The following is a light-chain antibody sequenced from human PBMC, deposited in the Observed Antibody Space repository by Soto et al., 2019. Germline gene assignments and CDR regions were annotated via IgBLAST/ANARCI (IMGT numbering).Light chain of an antibody. V-gene: IGLV2-14*03. Sequence: QSALTQPASVFASPGQSSTISCPGTSIDVGGYNFVSLYQQLPGKAPKLMTYEVTSRPSGVSNRFSGSKFGNTASLTVSGIQPEDEAEYYCSSYTSSSTVVSGSGTKVTVL. CDR2: EVT. CDR3: SSYTSSSTVV. CDR1: SIDVGGYNF. J-gene: IGLJ1*01.